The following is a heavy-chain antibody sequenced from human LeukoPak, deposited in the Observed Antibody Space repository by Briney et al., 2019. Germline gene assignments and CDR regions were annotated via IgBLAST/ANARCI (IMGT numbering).Heavy chain of an antibody. V-gene: IGHV3-48*03. J-gene: IGHJ4*02. CDR3: ARDRPNYYDSSGQSPSRVFDY. CDR1: GFTFRNYE. D-gene: IGHD3-22*01. Sequence: PGGSLRLSCASFGFTFRNYEMNWVRQAPGKGLEWVSYISSSETATFYAASVKGRFTISRDNAKNSMYLQMNSLRAEDTAVYYCARDRPNYYDSSGQSPSRVFDYWGQGTLVTVSS. CDR2: ISSSETAT.